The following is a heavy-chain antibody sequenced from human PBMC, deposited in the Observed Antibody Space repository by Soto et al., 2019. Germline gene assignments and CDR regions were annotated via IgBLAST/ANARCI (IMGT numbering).Heavy chain of an antibody. Sequence: QVQLQQWGAGLLEPSETLSLTCAVYGGSFSGYYWTWFRQPPGKGLEWIGEISPSGTTKYIPSLNSRVPISADTSKNQFSLKVTSVTAADTAVYYCVTSLWFGTQPEIWGQGALVTVSS. CDR3: VTSLWFGTQPEI. CDR2: ISPSGTT. V-gene: IGHV4-34*01. CDR1: GGSFSGYY. D-gene: IGHD3-10*01. J-gene: IGHJ4*02.